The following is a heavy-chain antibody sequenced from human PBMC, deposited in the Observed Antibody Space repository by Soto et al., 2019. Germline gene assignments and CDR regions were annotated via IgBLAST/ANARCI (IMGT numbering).Heavy chain of an antibody. CDR3: ARGHAAVGMFHY. CDR1: GGSFSGYY. J-gene: IGHJ4*02. D-gene: IGHD6-13*01. V-gene: IGHV4-34*01. Sequence: QVQLQQWGAGLLKPSETLSLTCAVYGGSFSGYYWSWIRRPPGKGLEWIGEINHSGSTNYNPSLKSRVTISVDTSKNQFSLKLSSVTAADTAVYYCARGHAAVGMFHYWGQGTLVTVSS. CDR2: INHSGST.